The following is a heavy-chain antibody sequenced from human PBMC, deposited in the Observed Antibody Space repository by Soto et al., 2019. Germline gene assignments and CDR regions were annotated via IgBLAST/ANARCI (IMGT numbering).Heavy chain of an antibody. CDR1: GGSISSYY. V-gene: IGHV4-59*01. D-gene: IGHD6-6*01. J-gene: IGHJ6*02. CDR3: ARDGVAARPGYYGMDV. CDR2: IYYSGST. Sequence: SETLSLTCTVSGGSISSYYWSWIRQPPGKGLEWIGYIYYSGSTNYNPTLKSRVTISVDTSKNQFSLKLSSVTAADTAVYYCARDGVAARPGYYGMDVWGQGTTVTVSS.